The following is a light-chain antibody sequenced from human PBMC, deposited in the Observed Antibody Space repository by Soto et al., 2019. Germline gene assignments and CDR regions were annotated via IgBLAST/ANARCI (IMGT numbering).Light chain of an antibody. CDR1: QGIGSS. CDR2: AAS. V-gene: IGKV1-9*01. CDR3: QQLMSYPIT. Sequence: DIQLTHSPSFLSASVGDRVTITCRASQGIGSSLAWYQQKPGKAPKVLIYAASTLQSGVPSRFSGSGSGTEFTLTINSLQPEDFATYYCQQLMSYPITFGQGTLLEIK. J-gene: IGKJ5*01.